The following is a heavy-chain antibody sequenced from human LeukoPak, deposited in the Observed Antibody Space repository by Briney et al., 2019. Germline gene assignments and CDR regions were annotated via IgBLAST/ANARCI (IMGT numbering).Heavy chain of an antibody. J-gene: IGHJ4*02. V-gene: IGHV1-69-2*01. Sequence: ASVKVSRKVSGYTFTDYYMHWVQQAPGKGLEWMGLVDPEDGETIYAEKFQGRVTITADTSTDTAYMELSSLRSEDTAVYYCATGQAAPPLQVIDYWGQGTLVTVSS. CDR1: GYTFTDYY. CDR2: VDPEDGET. D-gene: IGHD6-13*01. CDR3: ATGQAAPPLQVIDY.